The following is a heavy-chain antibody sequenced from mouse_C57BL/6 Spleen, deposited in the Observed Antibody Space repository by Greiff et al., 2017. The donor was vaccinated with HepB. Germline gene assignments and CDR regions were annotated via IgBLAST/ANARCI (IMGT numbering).Heavy chain of an antibody. CDR1: GYTFTDYN. V-gene: IGHV1-22*01. D-gene: IGHD2-3*01. CDR2: INPNNGGT. CDR3: ARDGYYVGYYAMDY. J-gene: IGHJ4*01. Sequence: VQLQQPGAELVKPGASVKMSCKASGYTFTDYNMHWVKQSHGKSLEWIGYINPNNGGTSYNQKFKGKATLTVNKSSSTAYMELRSLTSEDSAVYYCARDGYYVGYYAMDYWGQGTSVTVSS.